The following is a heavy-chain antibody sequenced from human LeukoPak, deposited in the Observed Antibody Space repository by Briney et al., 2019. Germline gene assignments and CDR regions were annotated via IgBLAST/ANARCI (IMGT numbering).Heavy chain of an antibody. D-gene: IGHD2-15*01. CDR2: ISAYNGNT. V-gene: IGHV1-18*01. J-gene: IGHJ5*01. Sequence: ASVKVSCKASGYTFTSYGISWVRQAPGQGLEWMGWISAYNGNTNYAQKLQGRVTMTTDTSTSTAYMELRSLRSDDTAVYYCARGCSGGSCYSINWFDPWGQGTLVTVSS. CDR1: GYTFTSYG. CDR3: ARGCSGGSCYSINWFDP.